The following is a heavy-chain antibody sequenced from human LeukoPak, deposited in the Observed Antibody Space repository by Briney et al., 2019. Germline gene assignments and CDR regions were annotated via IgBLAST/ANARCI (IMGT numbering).Heavy chain of an antibody. Sequence: ASVKVSCKASGGTFSSYAISWVRQAPGQGLEWMGGIIPIFGTANYAQKFQGRVTITADESTSTAYMELSSLRSEDTAVYYCARGPISSGWLDYFDYWGQGTLVTVSS. CDR2: IIPIFGTA. D-gene: IGHD6-19*01. V-gene: IGHV1-69*13. CDR3: ARGPISSGWLDYFDY. J-gene: IGHJ4*02. CDR1: GGTFSSYA.